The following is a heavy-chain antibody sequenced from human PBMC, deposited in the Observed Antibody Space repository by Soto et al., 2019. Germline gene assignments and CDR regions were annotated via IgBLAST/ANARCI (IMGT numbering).Heavy chain of an antibody. V-gene: IGHV3-7*01. CDR2: INEDGSEK. CDR3: ARDLFDY. Sequence: GGSLRLSCAASGFTFSNYWMNWVRQAPGKGLEWGANINEDGSEKYYVDSAKGRFTISRDNAKNSLYLQMSSLRAEDTAVYYCARDLFDYWGQGTLVTVSS. CDR1: GFTFSNYW. J-gene: IGHJ4*02.